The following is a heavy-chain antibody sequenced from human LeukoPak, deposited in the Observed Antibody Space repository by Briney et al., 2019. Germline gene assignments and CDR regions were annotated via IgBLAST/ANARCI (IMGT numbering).Heavy chain of an antibody. J-gene: IGHJ3*02. Sequence: ASVKVSCKASGYTFTSYYVHWVRQAPGQGLEWMGIINPSGGSTSYAQKFQGRVTMTRDTSTSTVYMELSSLRSEDTAVYYCARDPPFGDSSGYDYTLDIWGQGTMVTVSS. CDR1: GYTFTSYY. CDR3: ARDPPFGDSSGYDYTLDI. D-gene: IGHD3-22*01. CDR2: INPSGGST. V-gene: IGHV1-46*01.